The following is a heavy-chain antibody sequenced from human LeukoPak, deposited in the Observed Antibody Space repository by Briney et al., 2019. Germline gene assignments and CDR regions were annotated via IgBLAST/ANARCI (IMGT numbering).Heavy chain of an antibody. V-gene: IGHV4-38-2*02. Sequence: SETLSLTCTVSGYSISSGYYWDWIRQPPVKGLEWIGNIYHSRSTYYNPSLKSRVTISVDTSKNQFSLKLNSVTAADTAVYYCAKNSGYYHPYYIDHWGQGTLVTVSS. CDR1: GYSISSGYY. CDR2: IYHSRST. J-gene: IGHJ4*02. CDR3: AKNSGYYHPYYIDH. D-gene: IGHD3-22*01.